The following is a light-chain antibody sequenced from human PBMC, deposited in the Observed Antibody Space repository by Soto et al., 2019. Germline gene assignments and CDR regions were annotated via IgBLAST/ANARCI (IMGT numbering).Light chain of an antibody. CDR2: GAS. V-gene: IGKV3-15*01. CDR3: QQYNNWPGT. J-gene: IGKJ1*01. Sequence: EIVMTQSPVTLSVSPGGRATLSCRASQSISDTLAWYQQKPGQAPRLLIHGASTRAPGFPARFSGSGSGTEFTLTISSLQSEDFAVYYCQQYNNWPGTFGQGTKVDIK. CDR1: QSISDT.